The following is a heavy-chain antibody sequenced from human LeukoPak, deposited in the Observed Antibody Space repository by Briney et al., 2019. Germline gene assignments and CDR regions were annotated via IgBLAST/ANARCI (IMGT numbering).Heavy chain of an antibody. CDR2: IYYSGST. V-gene: IGHV4-59*08. D-gene: IGHD6-6*01. CDR3: ASRPYSSSSDFDY. J-gene: IGHJ4*02. CDR1: DGSISSYY. Sequence: SETLSLTCTVSDGSISSYYWSWIRQPPGKGLEWIGYIYYSGSTNYNPSLKSRVTISVDTSKNQFSLKLSSVTAADTAVYYCASRPYSSSSDFDYWGQGTLVTVSS.